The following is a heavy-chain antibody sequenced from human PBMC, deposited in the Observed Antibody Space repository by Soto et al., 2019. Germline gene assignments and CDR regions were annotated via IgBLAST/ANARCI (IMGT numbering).Heavy chain of an antibody. CDR1: GFTFSSDW. Sequence: PGGSLRLSCAASGFTFSSDWMHWVRQAPGKGLVWVSRINTDGSNKYYADSVKGRFTISRDNSKNTLYLQMNSLRAEDTAVYYCAKNPSATGVVVAATPPFYWGQGTLVTVSS. CDR3: AKNPSATGVVVAATPPFY. CDR2: INTDGSNK. J-gene: IGHJ4*02. D-gene: IGHD2-15*01. V-gene: IGHV3-74*01.